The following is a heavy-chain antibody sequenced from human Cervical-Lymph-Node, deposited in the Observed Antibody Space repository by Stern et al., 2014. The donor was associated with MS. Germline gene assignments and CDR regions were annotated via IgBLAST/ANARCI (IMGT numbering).Heavy chain of an antibody. CDR2: INPNSGGT. Sequence: QVQLVQSGAEVKKPGASVKVSCKASGYTFTGYYMHWVRQAPGQGLEWMGRINPNSGGTNYAQKFQGRVTMTRDTSISTAYMELSRLRSDDTAVYYCARSNYCSGGSCYYYYGMYVWGQGTTVTVSS. CDR1: GYTFTGYY. V-gene: IGHV1-2*06. D-gene: IGHD2-15*01. CDR3: ARSNYCSGGSCYYYYGMYV. J-gene: IGHJ6*02.